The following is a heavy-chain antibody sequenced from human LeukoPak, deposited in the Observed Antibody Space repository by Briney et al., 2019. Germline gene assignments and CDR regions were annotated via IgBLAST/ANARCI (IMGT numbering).Heavy chain of an antibody. CDR1: GHSISSGYY. J-gene: IGHJ6*03. CDR2: FYYSGST. CDR3: ARQYFGYYYMDV. D-gene: IGHD3-9*01. V-gene: IGHV4-38-2*02. Sequence: PSQTLSLTCTVSGHSISSGYYWGWIRPPPGKGLEWIGSFYYSGSTYYNPSLKSRVTISVDTSKNQFSLKLSSVTAADTAVYYCARQYFGYYYMDVWGKGTTVTVSS.